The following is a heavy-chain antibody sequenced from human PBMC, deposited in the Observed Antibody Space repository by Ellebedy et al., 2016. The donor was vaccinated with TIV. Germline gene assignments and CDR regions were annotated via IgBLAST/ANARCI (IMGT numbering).Heavy chain of an antibody. Sequence: GESLKISXAASGFTFSSYAMHWVRQAPGKGLEWVAVISYDGSNKYYADSVKGRFTISRDNSKNTLYLQMNSLRAEDTAVYYCARDPQYSSGWYDVGVDYWGQGTLVTVSS. CDR1: GFTFSSYA. CDR3: ARDPQYSSGWYDVGVDY. J-gene: IGHJ4*02. V-gene: IGHV3-30-3*01. D-gene: IGHD6-19*01. CDR2: ISYDGSNK.